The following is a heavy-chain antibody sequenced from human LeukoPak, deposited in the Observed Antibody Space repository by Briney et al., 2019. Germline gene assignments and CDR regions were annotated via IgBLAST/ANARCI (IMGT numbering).Heavy chain of an antibody. D-gene: IGHD3-16*01. V-gene: IGHV3-74*01. CDR1: GFSFTSYW. Sequence: PGGSLRLSCAASGFSFTSYWMHWVRQAPGKGLVWVSCINTDGSGTTYADSVEGRFTISRDDAKNTLYLQMNGLRAEDTAVYYCARAGGGVWFDYWGQGTLVTVSS. CDR3: ARAGGGVWFDY. J-gene: IGHJ4*02. CDR2: INTDGSGT.